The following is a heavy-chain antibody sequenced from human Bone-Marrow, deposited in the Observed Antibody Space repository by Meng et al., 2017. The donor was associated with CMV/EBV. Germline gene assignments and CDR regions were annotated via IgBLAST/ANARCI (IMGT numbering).Heavy chain of an antibody. Sequence: SVKVSCKASGGTFSSYAISWVRQAPGQGLEWMGRIIPMVHIANYAQRFQGRVTITADKSTSTAYMELSSLTSEDTAVYYCARDSDLGRWDWGQGTTVAFSS. D-gene: IGHD1-26*01. CDR1: GGTFSSYA. CDR3: ARDSDLGRWD. CDR2: IIPMVHIA. V-gene: IGHV1-69*04. J-gene: IGHJ6*02.